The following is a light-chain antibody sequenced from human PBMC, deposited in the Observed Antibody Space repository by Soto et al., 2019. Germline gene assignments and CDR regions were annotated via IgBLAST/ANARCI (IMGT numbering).Light chain of an antibody. J-gene: IGLJ3*02. CDR1: SGISGGDFW. Sequence: QSVLTQPSSHSSSSGASVRLTCMLSSGISGGDFWVRWYQQMPGNPPRYLLYYHSDSNKGQRSGVPSRFSGSNDASANSGILPVFGLQPEDEDDCYCGTWHSNAGVFGGGTKLTVL. V-gene: IGLV5-52*01. CDR2: YHSDSNK. CDR3: GTWHSNAGV.